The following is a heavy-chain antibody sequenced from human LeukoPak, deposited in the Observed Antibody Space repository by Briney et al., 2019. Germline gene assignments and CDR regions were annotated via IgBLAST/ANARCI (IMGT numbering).Heavy chain of an antibody. D-gene: IGHD6-13*01. V-gene: IGHV3-30*03. J-gene: IGHJ4*02. Sequence: GRSLRLSCAASGFTFSSYGMHWVRQAPGKGLEWVAVISYDGSNKYYADSVKGRFTISRDNSKNTLYLQMNSLRAEDTAVYYCARDRDLGAAAYYFDYWGQGTLVTVSS. CDR1: GFTFSSYG. CDR3: ARDRDLGAAAYYFDY. CDR2: ISYDGSNK.